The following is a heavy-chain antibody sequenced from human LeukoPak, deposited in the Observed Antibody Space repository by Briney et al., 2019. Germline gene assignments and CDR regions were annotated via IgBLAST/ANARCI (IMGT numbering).Heavy chain of an antibody. CDR2: IYHSGST. CDR3: ARNALLLPLDY. J-gene: IGHJ4*02. Sequence: SETLSLTCTVSGYSISSGYYWGWIRQPPGKGLEWTGSIYHSGSTYYNPSLKSRVTISVDTSKNQFSLKLSSVTAADTAVYYCARNALLLPLDYWGQGTLVTVSS. CDR1: GYSISSGYY. D-gene: IGHD2-15*01. V-gene: IGHV4-38-2*02.